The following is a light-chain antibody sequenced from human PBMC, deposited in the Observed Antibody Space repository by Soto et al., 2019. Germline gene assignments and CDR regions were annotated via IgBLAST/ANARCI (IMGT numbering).Light chain of an antibody. V-gene: IGLV2-14*01. CDR3: SAYTRISTWV. CDR1: SSDVGVNNY. J-gene: IGLJ3*02. Sequence: QSALTQPASVSGSPGQSITISCTGISSDVGVNNYVSWYQQHPGKAPKLMIYEVSNRPSGISNRFSGSKSDNTASLTISGLQAEDEADYYCSAYTRISTWVFGGGTKVTVL. CDR2: EVS.